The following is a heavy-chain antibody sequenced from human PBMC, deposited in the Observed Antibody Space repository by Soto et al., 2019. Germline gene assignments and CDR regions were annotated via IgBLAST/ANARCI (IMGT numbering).Heavy chain of an antibody. J-gene: IGHJ4*02. Sequence: WGSLRLSCAASGFTCSSYVMHWVRQAPGKGLEWVAVIWYDGSNKYYADSVKGRFTISRDNSKNTLYLQMNSLRAEDTAVYYCARDILVGPYSSSPYYWGQGTLVTVSS. V-gene: IGHV3-33*01. CDR2: IWYDGSNK. CDR3: ARDILVGPYSSSPYY. CDR1: GFTCSSYV. D-gene: IGHD6-6*01.